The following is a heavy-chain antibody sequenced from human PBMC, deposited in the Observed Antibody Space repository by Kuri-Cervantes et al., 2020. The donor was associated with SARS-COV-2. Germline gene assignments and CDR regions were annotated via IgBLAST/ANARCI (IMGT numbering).Heavy chain of an antibody. Sequence: GESLKISCAASGFTFDDYAMQWVRQAPGKGLVWVSRRTNDGSDAIFADSLKGRFTISRDKAKNMLYLYINSLRADDTAVYYCARVAMTTRDFDYWGQGTLVTVSS. V-gene: IGHV3-74*01. D-gene: IGHD4-11*01. CDR1: GFTFDDYA. J-gene: IGHJ4*02. CDR2: RTNDGSDA. CDR3: ARVAMTTRDFDY.